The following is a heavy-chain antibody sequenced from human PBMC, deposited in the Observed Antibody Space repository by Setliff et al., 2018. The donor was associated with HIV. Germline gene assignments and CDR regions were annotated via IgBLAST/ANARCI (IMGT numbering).Heavy chain of an antibody. D-gene: IGHD3-22*01. J-gene: IGHJ4*02. CDR1: GFTSGSTFTNYW. Sequence: PGGSLRLSCAASGFTSGSTFTNYWMSWVRQAPGKGLEWVANINQNGREKYYVDSVKGRFTISRDNAKDSLYLQMNSLRGEDTAVYYCAGSRGYFVKAEWGQGTLVTVSS. V-gene: IGHV3-7*01. CDR2: INQNGREK. CDR3: AGSRGYFVKAE.